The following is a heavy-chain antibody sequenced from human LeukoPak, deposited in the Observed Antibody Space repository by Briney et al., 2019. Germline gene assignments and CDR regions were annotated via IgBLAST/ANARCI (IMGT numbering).Heavy chain of an antibody. CDR3: ARTGRYCSDTSCYYFDY. CDR2: IFYSGST. Sequence: SETLSLTCTVSDDSTNNYYWSWIRQPPGKGLEWIGYIFYSGSTDYNPSLKSRVTISQHTSKNQFSLKLRSVTAADTAVYYCARTGRYCSDTSCYYFDYWGQGILVTVSS. V-gene: IGHV4-59*01. J-gene: IGHJ4*02. CDR1: DDSTNNYY. D-gene: IGHD2-15*01.